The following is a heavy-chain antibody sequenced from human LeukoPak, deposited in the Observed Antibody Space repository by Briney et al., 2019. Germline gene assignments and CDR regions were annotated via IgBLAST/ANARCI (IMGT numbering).Heavy chain of an antibody. Sequence: SVKVSCKASGGTFGSYAISWVRQAPGQGLEWMGRIIPILGIANYAQKFQGRVTITADKSTSTAYMELSSLRSEDTAVYYCASGVHYGGNYADAFDIWGQGTMVTVSS. CDR1: GGTFGSYA. CDR3: ASGVHYGGNYADAFDI. D-gene: IGHD4-23*01. V-gene: IGHV1-69*04. J-gene: IGHJ3*02. CDR2: IIPILGIA.